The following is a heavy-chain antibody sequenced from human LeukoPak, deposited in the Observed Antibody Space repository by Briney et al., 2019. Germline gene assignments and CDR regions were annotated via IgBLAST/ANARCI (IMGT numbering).Heavy chain of an antibody. Sequence: GGSLRLSCAASGFTFSTYGMHWVRQAPGKGLEWVAFIRYDGSNKYYADSVKGRFTISRDNSKNTLFLQLNSLRAEDTSVYYCPKTAGNYGDYSPFDYWGQGTLVTVSS. CDR3: PKTAGNYGDYSPFDY. CDR2: IRYDGSNK. D-gene: IGHD4-17*01. CDR1: GFTFSTYG. J-gene: IGHJ4*02. V-gene: IGHV3-30*02.